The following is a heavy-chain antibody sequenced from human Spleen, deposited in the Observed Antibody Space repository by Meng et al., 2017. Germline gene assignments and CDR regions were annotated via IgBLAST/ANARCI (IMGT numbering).Heavy chain of an antibody. CDR3: AKDINPTVTTRYYYYGMDV. CDR2: ISWDGGST. Sequence: GGSLRLSCAAPGFTFDDYAMHWVRQAPGKGLEWVSLISWDGGSTYYADSVKGRFTISRDNSKNSLYLQMNSLRAEDTALYYCAKDINPTVTTRYYYYGMDVWGQGTTVTVSS. D-gene: IGHD4-17*01. J-gene: IGHJ6*02. CDR1: GFTFDDYA. V-gene: IGHV3-43D*03.